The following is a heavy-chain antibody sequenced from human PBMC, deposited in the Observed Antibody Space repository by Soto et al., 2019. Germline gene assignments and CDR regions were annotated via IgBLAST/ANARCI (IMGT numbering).Heavy chain of an antibody. J-gene: IGHJ6*02. D-gene: IGHD2-2*01. Sequence: VKLVESGGGVVQPGKSLKLSCAGSGFILGDYALHWVRQAPGKGLEWLAVISFAGIQKYYADSVQGRFTISRDNSQNTLNLEMNSLIAGDTAVYYWARPYCSRNTCPPYYYYYGLTVGGQGTAVTFSS. CDR1: GFILGDYA. CDR3: ARPYCSRNTCPPYYYYYGLTV. CDR2: ISFAGIQK. V-gene: IGHV3-30*17.